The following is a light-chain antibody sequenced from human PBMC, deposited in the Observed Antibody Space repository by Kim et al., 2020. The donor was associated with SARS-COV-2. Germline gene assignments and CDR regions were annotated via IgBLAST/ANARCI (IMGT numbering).Light chain of an antibody. V-gene: IGKV1-39*01. CDR2: SAA. CDR1: QSIGTY. J-gene: IGKJ4*01. Sequence: DIQMTQSPSSLAASVGDRVTIACRASQSIGTYLNWYQQKPGKAPNLLICSAASLQSGVPSRFSGSGSGTDFTLTISSLHPEDFATYYCQQSHTAPLLTFGGGTKLEI. CDR3: QQSHTAPLLT.